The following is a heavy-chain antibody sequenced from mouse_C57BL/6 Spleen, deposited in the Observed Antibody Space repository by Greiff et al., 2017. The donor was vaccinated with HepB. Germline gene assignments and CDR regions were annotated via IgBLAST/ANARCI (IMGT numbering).Heavy chain of an antibody. D-gene: IGHD2-4*01. CDR3: ASYDYDEGDYFDY. Sequence: VQLQQSGPGLVKPSQSLSLTCSVTGYSITSGYYWNWIRQFPGNKLEWMGYISYDGSNNYNPSLKNRISITRDTSKNQFFLKLNSVTTEDTATYYCASYDYDEGDYFDYWGQGTTLTVSS. CDR1: GYSITSGYY. CDR2: ISYDGSN. J-gene: IGHJ2*01. V-gene: IGHV3-6*01.